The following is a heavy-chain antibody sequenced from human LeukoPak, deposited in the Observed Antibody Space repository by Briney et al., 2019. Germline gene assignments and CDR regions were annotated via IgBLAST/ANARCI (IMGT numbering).Heavy chain of an antibody. V-gene: IGHV3-73*01. CDR2: IRSKANTYAT. D-gene: IGHD3-22*01. J-gene: IGHJ4*02. Sequence: PGGSQRLSCAASGFTFSGSAVHWVRQASGRGLEGVGRIRSKANTYATTYAASGKGRFTISRDGVKNTAYLPVNSLTPEDTAVYYCTTVSHDSSGYYYVAFDYWGQGTLVTVSS. CDR3: TTVSHDSSGYYYVAFDY. CDR1: GFTFSGSA.